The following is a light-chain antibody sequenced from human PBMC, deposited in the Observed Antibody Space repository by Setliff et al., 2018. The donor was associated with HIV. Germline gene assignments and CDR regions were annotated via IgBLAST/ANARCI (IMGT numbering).Light chain of an antibody. V-gene: IGLV2-14*01. Sequence: QSALTKPASVSGSPGQSITISCTATSSDIGAFYYVSWYQQYPVKAPKVIIYEVSKRPLGVSNRFSGSKSGNTASLTISGLQAEDEADYYCSLYTTSDTNVFGTGTKVTVL. CDR3: SLYTTSDTNV. CDR2: EVS. J-gene: IGLJ1*01. CDR1: SSDIGAFYY.